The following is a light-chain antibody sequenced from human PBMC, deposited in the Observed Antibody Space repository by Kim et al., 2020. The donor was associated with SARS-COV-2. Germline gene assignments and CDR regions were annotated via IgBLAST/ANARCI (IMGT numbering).Light chain of an antibody. CDR1: QDITKY. CDR3: QQYDNLPT. Sequence: SAAVEDRVTITCRASQDITKYLNWYQQKPGKAPKLLIYGASNLVAGVSSRFSGGGSGTDFTLTISSLQPEDIATYYCQQYDNLPTFGQGTRLEIK. J-gene: IGKJ5*01. CDR2: GAS. V-gene: IGKV1-33*01.